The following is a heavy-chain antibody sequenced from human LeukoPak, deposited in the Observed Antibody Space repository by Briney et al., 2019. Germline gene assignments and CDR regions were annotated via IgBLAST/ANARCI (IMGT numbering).Heavy chain of an antibody. CDR1: GITLNNNA. J-gene: IGHJ5*02. Sequence: GGSLRLSCAASGITLNNNAMSWVRQAPGKGPEWVSSISINGGTTYYADSVEGRLTISRDNSKNTLYLQMNSLRAEDTAVYYCAKDLRSLYESGNYGWFDPWGQGALVTVSS. CDR2: ISINGGTT. CDR3: AKDLRSLYESGNYGWFDP. V-gene: IGHV3-23*01. D-gene: IGHD3-10*01.